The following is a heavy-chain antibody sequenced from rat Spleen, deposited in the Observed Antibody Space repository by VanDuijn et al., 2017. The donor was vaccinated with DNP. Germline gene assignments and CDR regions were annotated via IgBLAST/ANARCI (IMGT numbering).Heavy chain of an antibody. V-gene: IGHV5-7*01. CDR2: ISYDGGST. Sequence: EVQLVESGGGLVQPGRSLKLSCIASGFTFSDYNMAWVRQAPKKGLEWVASISYDGGSTYYRDSVKGRFTISRDNAKSTLYLQMDSLRSEDTATYYCARSTFDYWGQGVMVTVSS. J-gene: IGHJ2*01. CDR3: ARSTFDY. CDR1: GFTFSDYN.